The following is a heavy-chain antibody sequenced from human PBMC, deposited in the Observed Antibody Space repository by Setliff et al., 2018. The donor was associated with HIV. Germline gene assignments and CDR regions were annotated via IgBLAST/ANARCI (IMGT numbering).Heavy chain of an antibody. CDR3: ARDDHYYDSGSYYSDWYFDL. CDR2: IIPIFGST. V-gene: IGHV1-69*13. Sequence: SVKVSCKTSGYAFSDYYINWVRQAPGQGLEWVGWIIPIFGSTKYAQKFQGRVTITADESTSTADMELSSLRSEDTAVHYCARDDHYYDSGSYYSDWYFDLWGRGTLVTVSS. D-gene: IGHD3-10*01. CDR1: GYAFSDYY. J-gene: IGHJ2*01.